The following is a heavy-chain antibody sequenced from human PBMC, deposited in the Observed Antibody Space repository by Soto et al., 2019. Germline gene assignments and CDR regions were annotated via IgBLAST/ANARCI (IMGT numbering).Heavy chain of an antibody. J-gene: IGHJ4*02. V-gene: IGHV4-59*01. CDR3: ARYRREAVAGYTLDN. CDR2: VYNSGST. D-gene: IGHD6-13*01. Sequence: ASETLSLSCTVSGGSISSNYWTWIRQPPGKGLEWIGYVYNSGSTNYNPSLKSRVTISEDTSKSQFSLKVNSMTAADTAVYYCARYRREAVAGYTLDNWGQGILVTVSS. CDR1: GGSISSNY.